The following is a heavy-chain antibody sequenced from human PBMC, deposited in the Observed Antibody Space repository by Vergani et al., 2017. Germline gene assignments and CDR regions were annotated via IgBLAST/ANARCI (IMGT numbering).Heavy chain of an antibody. D-gene: IGHD6-13*01. CDR3: ARIKGSSWSRGGGMDV. CDR1: GFSLSTSGMC. Sequence: QVTLRESGPALVKPTQTLTLTCTFSGFSLSTSGMCVSWIRQPPGKALEWLARIDWDDDKYYSTSLKTRLTISKDTYKNQVVLTMTNMDPGDTATYYCARIKGSSWSRGGGMDVWGQGTTVTVSS. CDR2: IDWDDDK. V-gene: IGHV2-70*15. J-gene: IGHJ6*02.